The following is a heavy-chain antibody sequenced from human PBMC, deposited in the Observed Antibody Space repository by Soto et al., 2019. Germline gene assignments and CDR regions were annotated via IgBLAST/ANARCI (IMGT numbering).Heavy chain of an antibody. Sequence: KPSETLSLTCTVSGGSISSGGYSWTWIRQSPGKGLEWIGYTYQSGSAYYNPSLKSRVTISVDRSKNQFSLNLTSVTAADTAVYYCARDYYGMDGWGQGTTGTVS. J-gene: IGHJ6*02. CDR1: GGSISSGGYS. CDR2: TYQSGSA. V-gene: IGHV4-30-2*06. CDR3: ARDYYGMDG.